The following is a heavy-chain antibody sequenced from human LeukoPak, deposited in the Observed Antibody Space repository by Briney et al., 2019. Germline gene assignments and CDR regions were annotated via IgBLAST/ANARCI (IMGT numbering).Heavy chain of an antibody. CDR2: IYTSGST. J-gene: IGHJ4*02. D-gene: IGHD3-10*01. Sequence: SETLSLTCTVSGGSISSSSYYWGWIRQPAGKGLEWIGRIYTSGSTNYNPSLKSRVTVSVDTSKNQFSLKLSSVTAADTAVYYCARVSLVRGAPDYYFDYWGQGTLVTVSS. CDR3: ARVSLVRGAPDYYFDY. CDR1: GGSISSSSYY. V-gene: IGHV4-61*02.